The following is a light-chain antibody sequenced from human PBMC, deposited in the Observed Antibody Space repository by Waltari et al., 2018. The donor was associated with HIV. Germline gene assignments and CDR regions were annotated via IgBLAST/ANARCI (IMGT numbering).Light chain of an antibody. CDR3: GAWDNSLGGVV. V-gene: IGLV1-51*02. CDR2: ETK. CDR1: SSNIGGHS. Sequence: QSVLTPPPSVSAAPGQPVTISCPGSSSNIGGHSVSWYQHLQGTAPKTVIYETKKRPSGIPDRFSGSKSGTSGTLDITGLQTGDEADYYCGAWDNSLGGVVFGGGTKLTVL. J-gene: IGLJ2*01.